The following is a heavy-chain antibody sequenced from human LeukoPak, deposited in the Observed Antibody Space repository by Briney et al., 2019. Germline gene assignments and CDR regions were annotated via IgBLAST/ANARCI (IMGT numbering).Heavy chain of an antibody. CDR1: GYSISSGYY. CDR2: INHSGST. Sequence: PSETLSLTCTVSGYSISSGYYWSWIRQPPGKGLEWIGEINHSGSTNYNPSLRSRVTISVDTSKNQFSLKLSSVTAADTAVYYCATQAAAKNWFDPWGQGTLVTVSS. V-gene: IGHV4-38-2*02. J-gene: IGHJ5*02. CDR3: ATQAAAKNWFDP. D-gene: IGHD6-13*01.